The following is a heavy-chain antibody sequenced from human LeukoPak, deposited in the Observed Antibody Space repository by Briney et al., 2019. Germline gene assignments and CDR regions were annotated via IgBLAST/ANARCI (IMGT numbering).Heavy chain of an antibody. V-gene: IGHV4-39*02. CDR2: VYYSGRA. D-gene: IGHD3-9*01. J-gene: IGHJ4*02. CDR1: VGSDRTIIPY. Sequence: SETLSHTRTVSVGSDRTIIPYWGWTRQPPGEGLEWIGNVYYSGRANYSPSLRSRVTMSVDTSQNRFSLKMTSVTAADTAVYFCARLRKGRYFDYFFEYWGQGTLVSVSS. CDR3: ARLRKGRYFDYFFEY.